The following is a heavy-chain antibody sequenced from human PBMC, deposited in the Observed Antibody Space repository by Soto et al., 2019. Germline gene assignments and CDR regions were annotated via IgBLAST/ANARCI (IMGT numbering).Heavy chain of an antibody. CDR2: IYSGGTT. Sequence: EVQLVESGGGLVQPGGSLRLSCAVSDFTVSSNYMSWVRQAPGKGLEWVSVIYSGGTTYYADSVKGRFTISRHNSKNTLYLQMNSLRAEDTAVYYCAAGLGSFYWGRGTLVTVSS. J-gene: IGHJ4*02. CDR3: AAGLGSFY. D-gene: IGHD2-15*01. V-gene: IGHV3-53*04. CDR1: DFTVSSNY.